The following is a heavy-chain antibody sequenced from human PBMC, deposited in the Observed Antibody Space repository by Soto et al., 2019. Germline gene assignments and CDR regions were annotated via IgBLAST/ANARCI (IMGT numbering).Heavy chain of an antibody. CDR3: AHCRGGVASF. CDR1: GFSLNTRDVG. CDR2: FYWDDDK. Sequence: QITLNESGPALVKPTQTLTLTCTFSGFSLNTRDVGVGWIRQPPGKALEWLGVFYWDDDKTYSPSLKSRLTVTKDTPKNQEVLRMTKMDPVDTATYYCAHCRGGVASFWGQGTLVTVSS. J-gene: IGHJ4*02. D-gene: IGHD3-16*01. V-gene: IGHV2-5*02.